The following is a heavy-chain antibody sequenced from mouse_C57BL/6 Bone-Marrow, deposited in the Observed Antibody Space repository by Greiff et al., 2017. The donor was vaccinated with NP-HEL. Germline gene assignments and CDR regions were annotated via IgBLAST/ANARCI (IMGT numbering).Heavy chain of an antibody. D-gene: IGHD2-3*01. V-gene: IGHV5-6*01. CDR2: ISSGGSYT. Sequence: EVKLVESGGDLVKPGGSLKLSCAASGFTFSSYGMSWVRQTPDKRLEWVATISSGGSYTYYPDSVKGRFTISRDNAKNTLYLQRSRLKSEDTAMYYCAREHDGYYGYFDYWGQGTTLTVSS. J-gene: IGHJ2*01. CDR3: AREHDGYYGYFDY. CDR1: GFTFSSYG.